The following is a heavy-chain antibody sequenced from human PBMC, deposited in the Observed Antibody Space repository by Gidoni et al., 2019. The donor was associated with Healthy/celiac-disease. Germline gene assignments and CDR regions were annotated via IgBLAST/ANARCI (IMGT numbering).Heavy chain of an antibody. D-gene: IGHD6-13*01. CDR1: GYPFTSYY. V-gene: IGHV1-46*01. CDR2: INPSGGST. J-gene: IGHJ6*02. Sequence: QVQLVQSGAEVKKPGASVKVSCKASGYPFTSYYIHWVRQAPGQGLEWRGIINPSGGSTSYAQKFQGRVTMTRDTSTSTVDMELSGLRSEDTAVYDCARDGGYSSSTPSYYYGMDVWGQGTTVTVSS. CDR3: ARDGGYSSSTPSYYYGMDV.